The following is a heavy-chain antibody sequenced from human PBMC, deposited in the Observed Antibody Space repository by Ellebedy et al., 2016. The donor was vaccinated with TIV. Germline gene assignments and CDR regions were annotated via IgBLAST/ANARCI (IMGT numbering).Heavy chain of an antibody. D-gene: IGHD2-15*01. CDR2: INDGGST. J-gene: IGHJ4*02. Sequence: GSLRLXXAVYGVSFSGYYWSWIRQPPGKGLEWIGEINDGGSTNSSPSLRSRVTISVDTSKNQFSLKLTSVTAADTAVYYCARGTVVLQPLKHFDSWGQGTLVTVSS. V-gene: IGHV4-34*01. CDR3: ARGTVVLQPLKHFDS. CDR1: GVSFSGYY.